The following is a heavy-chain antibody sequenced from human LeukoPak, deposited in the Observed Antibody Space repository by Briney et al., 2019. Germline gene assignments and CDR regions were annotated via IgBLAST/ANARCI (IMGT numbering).Heavy chain of an antibody. Sequence: GGSLRLSCAASGFTFSSCAMSWVRQAPGKGLEWVSAISSGGGGTYFADSVKGRFTISRDNSKNMLYLQMNSLRAEDTAVYYCAKTSGGNYWGQGTLVTVST. CDR2: ISSGGGGT. D-gene: IGHD4-23*01. J-gene: IGHJ4*02. V-gene: IGHV3-23*01. CDR3: AKTSGGNY. CDR1: GFTFSSCA.